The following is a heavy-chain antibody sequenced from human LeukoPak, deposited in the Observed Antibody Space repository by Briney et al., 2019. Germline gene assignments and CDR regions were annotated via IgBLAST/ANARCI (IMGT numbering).Heavy chain of an antibody. V-gene: IGHV4-34*01. CDR1: GGSFSGYY. J-gene: IGHJ4*02. CDR2: IYYSGST. D-gene: IGHD4-17*01. Sequence: SETLSLTCAVYGGSFSGYYWSWIRQPPGKGLEWIGSIYYSGSTYYNPSLKSRVTISVDTSKNQFSLKLSSVTAADTAVYYCARYSSETTSLDYWGQGTLVTVSS. CDR3: ARYSSETTSLDY.